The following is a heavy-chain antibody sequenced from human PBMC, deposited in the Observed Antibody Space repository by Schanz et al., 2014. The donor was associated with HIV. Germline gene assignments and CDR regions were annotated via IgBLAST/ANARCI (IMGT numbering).Heavy chain of an antibody. V-gene: IGHV3-30*18. Sequence: QVQLVESGGGVVQPGRSLRLSCAASGFTFSSYGMYWVRQAPGKGLEWVAVISHDGSKKYYADSVRGRITISRDNSNNTLYLQMNSLRADDTAVYYCAKGWRGYSISSLVDYWGQGSLVTVSS. CDR3: AKGWRGYSISSLVDY. CDR2: ISHDGSKK. J-gene: IGHJ4*02. D-gene: IGHD6-6*01. CDR1: GFTFSSYG.